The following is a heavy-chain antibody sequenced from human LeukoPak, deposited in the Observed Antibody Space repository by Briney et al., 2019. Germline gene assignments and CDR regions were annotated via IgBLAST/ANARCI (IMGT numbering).Heavy chain of an antibody. CDR1: GYSISSGCY. J-gene: IGHJ4*02. D-gene: IGHD6-13*01. CDR2: IYHSGST. Sequence: SETLSLTCAVSGYSISSGCYWGWIRQPPGKGLEWIGSIYHSGSTYYNPSLKSRVTISVDTSKNQFSLKLSSVTAADTAVYYCAREYESGYSSSWYLPQHYFDYWGQGTLVTVSS. V-gene: IGHV4-38-2*02. CDR3: AREYESGYSSSWYLPQHYFDY.